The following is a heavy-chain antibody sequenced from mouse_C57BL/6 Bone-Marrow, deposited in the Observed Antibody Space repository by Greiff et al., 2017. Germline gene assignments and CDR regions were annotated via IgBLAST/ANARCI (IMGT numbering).Heavy chain of an antibody. V-gene: IGHV1-61*01. J-gene: IGHJ3*01. D-gene: IGHD1-1*01. CDR3: ATPYYYGSSPFAY. Sequence: QVQLQQPGAELVRPGSPVKLSCKASGYTFTSYWMDWVKQRPGQGLEWIGNIYPSDSETHYNQKFKDKATLTVDKSSSTAYMQLSSLTSEDSAVYYCATPYYYGSSPFAYWGQGTLVTVSA. CDR2: IYPSDSET. CDR1: GYTFTSYW.